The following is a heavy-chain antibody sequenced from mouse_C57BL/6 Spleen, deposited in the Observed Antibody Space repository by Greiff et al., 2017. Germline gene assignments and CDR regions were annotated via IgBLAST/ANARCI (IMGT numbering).Heavy chain of an antibody. D-gene: IGHD1-1*01. J-gene: IGHJ1*03. V-gene: IGHV1-69*01. CDR3: ARRGIFDYYGSSYWYFDV. CDR2: IDPSDSYT. CDR1: GYTFTSYW. Sequence: QVQLKQPGAELVMPGASVKLSCKASGYTFTSYWMHWVKQRPGQGLEWIGEIDPSDSYTNYNQKFKGKSTLTVDKSSSTAYMQLSSLTSEDSAVYYCARRGIFDYYGSSYWYFDVWGTGTTVTVSS.